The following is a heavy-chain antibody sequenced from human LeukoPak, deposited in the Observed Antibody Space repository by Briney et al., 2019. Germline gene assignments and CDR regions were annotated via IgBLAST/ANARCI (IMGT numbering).Heavy chain of an antibody. CDR2: INQDGSDK. J-gene: IGHJ4*02. CDR3: VGGDY. CDR1: GITFRKYG. Sequence: PGGSLRLSCAASGITFRKYGMNWVRQAPGKGLECVANINQDGSDKYYVDSVKGRFTISRDNTKNSLYLQMNSLRAEDTAVYYCVGGDYWGQGTLVTVSS. V-gene: IGHV3-7*01.